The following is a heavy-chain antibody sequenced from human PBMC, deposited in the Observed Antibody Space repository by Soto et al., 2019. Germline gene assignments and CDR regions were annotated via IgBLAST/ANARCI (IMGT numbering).Heavy chain of an antibody. V-gene: IGHV1-69*13. CDR1: GGTFSSYA. D-gene: IGHD6-19*01. CDR2: IIPIFGTA. CDR3: ARNMGVAVADYYYYYGMDV. Sequence: PVQVSCKASGGTFSSYAISWVRQAPGQGLEWMGGIIPIFGTANYAQKFQGRVTITADESTSTAYMELSSLRSEDTAGYYCARNMGVAVADYYYYYGMDVWGQVTTVTVSS. J-gene: IGHJ6*02.